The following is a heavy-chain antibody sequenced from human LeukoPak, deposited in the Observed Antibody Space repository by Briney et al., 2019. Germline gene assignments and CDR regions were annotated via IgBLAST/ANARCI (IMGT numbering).Heavy chain of an antibody. Sequence: GSLRLSCAASGFTFSDYYMSWIRQAPGKGLEWVSSISSSSSYIYYADSVKGRFTISRDNSKNTLYLQMNSLRAEDTAVYYCAKGQTIPVGLFDFWGQGTLVTVSS. CDR2: ISSSSSYI. J-gene: IGHJ4*02. V-gene: IGHV3-11*05. CDR1: GFTFSDYY. D-gene: IGHD2-2*02. CDR3: AKGQTIPVGLFDF.